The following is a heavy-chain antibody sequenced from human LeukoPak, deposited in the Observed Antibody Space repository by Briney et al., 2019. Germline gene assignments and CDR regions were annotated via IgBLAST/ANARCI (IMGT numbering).Heavy chain of an antibody. CDR1: GFTFDDYG. CDR3: ARRPGWHFDF. V-gene: IGHV3-20*04. Sequence: GGSLRLSCAASGFTFDDYGMSWVRQAPGKGLEWVSDINWNGASTGYADSVKGRFTISRDSAKNSLYLQMNSLRAEDTALYYCARRPGWHFDFWGQGTLVTVSS. J-gene: IGHJ4*02. CDR2: INWNGAST. D-gene: IGHD6-19*01.